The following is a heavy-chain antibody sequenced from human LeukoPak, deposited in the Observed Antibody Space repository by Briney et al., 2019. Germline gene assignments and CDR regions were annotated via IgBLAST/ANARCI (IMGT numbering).Heavy chain of an antibody. CDR1: GFTFSSYS. CDR3: ARDILYYYDSSGYYLDY. Sequence: GGSLRLSCAASGFTFSSYSMNWVRQAPVKGLEWVSYISSSSSTIYYADSVKGRFTISRDNAKNSLYLQMNSLRDEDTAVYYCARDILYYYDSSGYYLDYWGQGTLVTVSS. CDR2: ISSSSSTI. V-gene: IGHV3-48*02. D-gene: IGHD3-22*01. J-gene: IGHJ4*02.